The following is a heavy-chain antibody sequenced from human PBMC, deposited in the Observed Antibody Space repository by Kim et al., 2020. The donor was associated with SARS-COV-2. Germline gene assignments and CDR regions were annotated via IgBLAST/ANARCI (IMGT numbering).Heavy chain of an antibody. V-gene: IGHV1-69*02. CDR3: AGGPLQQRSPQLGYYYYGMDV. CDR2: IIPILGIA. J-gene: IGHJ6*02. Sequence: SVKVSCKASGGTFSSYTISWVRQAPGQGLEWMGRIIPILGIANYAQKFQGRVTITADKSTSTAYMELSSLRSEDTAVYYCAGGPLQQRSPQLGYYYYGMDVWGQGTTVTVSS. D-gene: IGHD6-13*01. CDR1: GGTFSSYT.